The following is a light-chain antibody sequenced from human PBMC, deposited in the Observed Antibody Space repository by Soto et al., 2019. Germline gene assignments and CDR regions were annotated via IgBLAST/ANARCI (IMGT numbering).Light chain of an antibody. CDR1: QGISNS. V-gene: IGKV1-8*01. J-gene: IGKJ1*01. Sequence: AIRMTQSPSSLSASTGDRVTITRRASQGISNSLAWYQQKSGKAPRLLIYAASTLHAGVPSRFSGSGSGTDFTLTIRSLQSEDFATYYCQQYYDYLRTFGEGTKVDI. CDR3: QQYYDYLRT. CDR2: AAS.